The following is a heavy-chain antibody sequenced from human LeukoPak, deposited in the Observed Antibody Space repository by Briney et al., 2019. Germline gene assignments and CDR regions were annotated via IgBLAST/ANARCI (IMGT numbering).Heavy chain of an antibody. V-gene: IGHV3-53*01. J-gene: IGHJ4*02. CDR1: GFIVSGDY. Sequence: GGSLRLSCVVSGFIVSGDYISWFRQAPGKGHEWVSVLYYGVSTFYKDSVKGRFTTSGDNFKNTVYLQMNSLRAEDTAVYYCARGRQNYGDYPYWGQGTLVTVSS. D-gene: IGHD4-17*01. CDR2: LYYGVST. CDR3: ARGRQNYGDYPY.